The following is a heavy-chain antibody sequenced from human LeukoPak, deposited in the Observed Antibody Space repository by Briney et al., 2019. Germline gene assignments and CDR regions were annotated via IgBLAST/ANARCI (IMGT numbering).Heavy chain of an antibody. CDR3: ARARGNGAAAAPRYYYYGMDV. CDR1: RGAFGGCY. Sequence: SGTVSLSWDDYRGAFGGCYWRWTHQHPGKGLEWIGEINHSGSTNYNPSLKSRVTISVDTSKNQFSLKLSSVTAADTAVYYCARARGNGAAAAPRYYYYGMDVWGQGTTVTVSS. CDR2: INHSGST. D-gene: IGHD6-13*01. J-gene: IGHJ6*02. V-gene: IGHV4-34*01.